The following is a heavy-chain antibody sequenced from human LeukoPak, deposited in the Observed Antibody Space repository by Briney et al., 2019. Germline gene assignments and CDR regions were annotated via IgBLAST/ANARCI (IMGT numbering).Heavy chain of an antibody. CDR1: GYTFTGYY. CDR2: IIPIFGTA. Sequence: SVKVSCKASGYTFTGYYMHWVRQAPGQGLEWMGGIIPIFGTANYAQKFQGRVTITADESTSTAYMELSSLRSEDTAVYYCARTSYDYVWGSYRLFDYWGQGTLVTVSS. CDR3: ARTSYDYVWGSYRLFDY. J-gene: IGHJ4*02. D-gene: IGHD3-16*02. V-gene: IGHV1-69*13.